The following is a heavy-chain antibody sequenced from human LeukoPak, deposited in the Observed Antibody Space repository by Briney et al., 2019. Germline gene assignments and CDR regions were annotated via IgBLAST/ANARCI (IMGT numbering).Heavy chain of an antibody. CDR3: VTDLGYYYYGMDV. CDR2: INPNSGGT. Sequence: ASVKVSCKASGYTFTSYYMHWVRQAPGQGLEWMGRINPNSGGTNYAQKFQGRVTMTRDTSISTAYMELSRLRSDDTAVYYCVTDLGYYYYGMDVWGQGTTVTVSS. J-gene: IGHJ6*02. V-gene: IGHV1-2*06. CDR1: GYTFTSYY.